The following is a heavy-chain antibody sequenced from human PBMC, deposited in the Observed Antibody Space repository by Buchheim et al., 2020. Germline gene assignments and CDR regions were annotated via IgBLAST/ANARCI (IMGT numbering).Heavy chain of an antibody. Sequence: QVQLQESGPGLVKPSQTLSLTCTVSGGSISSGDYYWSWIRQPPGKGLEWIGYIYYSGSTYYNPSLKSRVTISVDHSKNQFFLKLSSVTAADTAVYYCARSNVDTAMVTWRFFDYWGQGTL. CDR3: ARSNVDTAMVTWRFFDY. CDR2: IYYSGST. CDR1: GGSISSGDYY. J-gene: IGHJ4*02. D-gene: IGHD5-18*01. V-gene: IGHV4-30-4*01.